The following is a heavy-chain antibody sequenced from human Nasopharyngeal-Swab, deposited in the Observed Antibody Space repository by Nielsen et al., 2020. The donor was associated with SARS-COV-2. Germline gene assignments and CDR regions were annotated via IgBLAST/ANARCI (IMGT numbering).Heavy chain of an antibody. CDR2: IYTSGST. Sequence: SETLSLTCTVSGGSISSGSYYWSWIRQPAGKGLEWIGRIYTSGSTNYNPSLKSRVTISVDTSKNQFSLKLSSVTAADTAVYYCARVRYCSSTSCYGPKGAFDIWGQGTMVTVSS. V-gene: IGHV4-61*02. D-gene: IGHD2-2*01. CDR3: ARVRYCSSTSCYGPKGAFDI. CDR1: GGSISSGSYY. J-gene: IGHJ3*02.